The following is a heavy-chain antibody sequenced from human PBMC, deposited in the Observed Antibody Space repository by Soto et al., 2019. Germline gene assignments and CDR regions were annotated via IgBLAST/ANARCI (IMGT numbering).Heavy chain of an antibody. Sequence: GASVKVSCKASGYTFTSYAMHWVRQAPGQRLEWMGWINAGNGNTKYSQKFQGRVTITRGTSASTAYMELSSLRSEDTAVYYCARVLTPTNDYGDYGTFDYWGQGTLVTVSS. CDR1: GYTFTSYA. J-gene: IGHJ4*02. CDR2: INAGNGNT. CDR3: ARVLTPTNDYGDYGTFDY. D-gene: IGHD4-17*01. V-gene: IGHV1-3*01.